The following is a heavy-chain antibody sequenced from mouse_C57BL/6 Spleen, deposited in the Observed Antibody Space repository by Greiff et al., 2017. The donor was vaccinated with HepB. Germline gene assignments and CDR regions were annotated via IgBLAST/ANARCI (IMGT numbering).Heavy chain of an antibody. CDR3: ARNYYGSSYPLGRFDV. CDR1: GYTFTSYD. J-gene: IGHJ1*03. Sequence: LVESGPELVKPGASVKLSCKASGYTFTSYDINWVKQRPGQGLEWIGWIYPRDGSTKYNEKFKGKATLTVDTSSSTAYMELHSLTSEDSAVYFCARNYYGSSYPLGRFDVWGTGTTVTVSS. CDR2: IYPRDGST. V-gene: IGHV1-85*01. D-gene: IGHD1-1*01.